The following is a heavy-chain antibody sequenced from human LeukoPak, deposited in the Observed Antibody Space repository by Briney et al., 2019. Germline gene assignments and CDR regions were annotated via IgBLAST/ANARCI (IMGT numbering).Heavy chain of an antibody. CDR2: IYSGGST. J-gene: IGHJ3*02. CDR1: GFTVSSNY. Sequence: PGGSLRLSCAASGFTVSSNYMSWVRQAPGKGLEWVSVIYSGGSTYYADSVKGRFTISRDNSKNTLYLQMNSLRAEDTAVYYCARVGQQLVSAFDIWGQGTMVTVSS. D-gene: IGHD6-13*01. V-gene: IGHV3-66*01. CDR3: ARVGQQLVSAFDI.